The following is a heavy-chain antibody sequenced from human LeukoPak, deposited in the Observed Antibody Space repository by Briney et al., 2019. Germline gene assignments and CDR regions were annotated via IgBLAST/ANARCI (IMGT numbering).Heavy chain of an antibody. D-gene: IGHD1-26*01. CDR3: ARDRSGTYYNWFDP. Sequence: ASVKVSFKASGYTFTGYYVHWVRQAPGQGLEWMGWINPNSGGTNYAQKFQDRVTMTRDTSISTAYMELSRLRSDDTAVYYCARDRSGTYYNWFDPWGQGTLVTVSS. CDR1: GYTFTGYY. CDR2: INPNSGGT. J-gene: IGHJ5*02. V-gene: IGHV1-2*02.